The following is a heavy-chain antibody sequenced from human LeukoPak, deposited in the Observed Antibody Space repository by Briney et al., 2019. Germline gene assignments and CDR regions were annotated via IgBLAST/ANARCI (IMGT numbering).Heavy chain of an antibody. Sequence: SETLSLTCAVSGGSISSGGYSWSWIRQPPGKGLEWIGYIYHSGSTYYNPSLKSRVTISVDTSKNQFSLKLSSVTAADTAVYYCARRGAYGSGSYNIDYWGQGTLVTVSS. D-gene: IGHD3-10*01. CDR2: IYHSGST. CDR1: GGSISSGGYS. J-gene: IGHJ4*02. CDR3: ARRGAYGSGSYNIDY. V-gene: IGHV4-30-2*01.